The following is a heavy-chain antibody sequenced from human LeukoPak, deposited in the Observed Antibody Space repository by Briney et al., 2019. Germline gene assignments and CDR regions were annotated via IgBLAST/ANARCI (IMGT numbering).Heavy chain of an antibody. Sequence: SETLSLTCTVSGGSISSYYWSWIRQPPGKGLEWIGYIDYSGSTNYNPSLKSRVTISVDTSKNQFSLKLSSVTAADTAVYYCARGAYYDSSGYYYSYYYYYYMDVWGKGTTVTVSS. CDR1: GGSISSYY. D-gene: IGHD3-22*01. CDR2: IDYSGST. J-gene: IGHJ6*03. CDR3: ARGAYYDSSGYYYSYYYYYYMDV. V-gene: IGHV4-59*01.